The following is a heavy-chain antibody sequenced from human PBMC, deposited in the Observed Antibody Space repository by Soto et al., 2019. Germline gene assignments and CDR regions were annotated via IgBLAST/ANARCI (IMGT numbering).Heavy chain of an antibody. CDR1: GGSIRSPNYY. Sequence: QVQLQESGPGLVKPSQTLSLTCTVIGGSIRSPNYYWSWIRQHPGKGLEWIGNIYYNGSTNYTPSLKRRAVISLDTSKNQCSLKLNSVTAADTAVYYCARDAPLWFGELSHWGQGTLVTVSS. CDR2: IYYNGST. J-gene: IGHJ4*02. D-gene: IGHD3-10*01. CDR3: ARDAPLWFGELSH. V-gene: IGHV4-31*03.